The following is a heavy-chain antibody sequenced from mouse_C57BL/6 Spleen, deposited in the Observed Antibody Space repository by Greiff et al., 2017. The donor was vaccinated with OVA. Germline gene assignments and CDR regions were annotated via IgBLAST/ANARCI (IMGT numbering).Heavy chain of an antibody. D-gene: IGHD2-5*01. CDR1: GYTFTDYY. CDR3: ARWSNVYYAMDY. V-gene: IGHV1-26*01. Sequence: VQLQQSGPELVKPGASVKISCKASGYTFTDYYMNWVKQSHGKSLEWIGDINPNNGGTSYNQKFKGKATLTVDKSSSTAYMELRSLTSEDSAVYYCARWSNVYYAMDYWGQGTSVTVSS. J-gene: IGHJ4*01. CDR2: INPNNGGT.